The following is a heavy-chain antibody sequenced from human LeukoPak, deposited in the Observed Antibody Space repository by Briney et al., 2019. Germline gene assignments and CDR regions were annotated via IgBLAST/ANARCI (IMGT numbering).Heavy chain of an antibody. D-gene: IGHD2-2*01. V-gene: IGHV3-23*01. Sequence: GGSLRLSCAASGFTFSSYAMSWVRQAPVKGLDWLSAISAGSSTYYADSVKGRFTISRDNSKNTLYLQMNSLRAEDTAVYYCAKGGSTSPNGINDNWGQGTLVTVSS. CDR1: GFTFSSYA. CDR2: ISAGSST. CDR3: AKGGSTSPNGINDN. J-gene: IGHJ4*02.